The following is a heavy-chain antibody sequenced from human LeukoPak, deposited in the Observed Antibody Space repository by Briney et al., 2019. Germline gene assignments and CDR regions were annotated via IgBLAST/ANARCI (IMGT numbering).Heavy chain of an antibody. CDR2: IKEDGSEK. Sequence: GGSLRLSSEASGFTFSSSWMTWVRQAPGKGLEWVANIKEDGSEKYYVDSVKGRFTISKDNAKNSLYLQMNSLRAEDTAVYYCARDRRAHGYWGQGTLVTVSS. V-gene: IGHV3-7*03. J-gene: IGHJ4*02. CDR3: ARDRRAHGY. CDR1: GFTFSSSW.